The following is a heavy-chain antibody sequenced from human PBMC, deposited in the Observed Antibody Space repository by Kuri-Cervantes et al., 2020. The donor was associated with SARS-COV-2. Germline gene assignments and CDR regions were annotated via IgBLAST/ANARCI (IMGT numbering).Heavy chain of an antibody. CDR1: GYTFTGYY. CDR3: ARGSSGWSPNWFDP. Sequence: ASVKVSCKASGYTFTGYYMHWVRQAPGQGLEWMGWINPNSGGTNYAQKFQGRVTMTRDTSISTAYMELSRLRSDDTAVYYCARGSSGWSPNWFDPWGQGTLVTVSS. D-gene: IGHD6-19*01. CDR2: INPNSGGT. J-gene: IGHJ5*02. V-gene: IGHV1-2*02.